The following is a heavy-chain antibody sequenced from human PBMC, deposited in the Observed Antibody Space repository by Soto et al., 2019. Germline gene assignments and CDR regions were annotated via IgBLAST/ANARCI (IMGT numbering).Heavy chain of an antibody. Sequence: SVKVSCKASGGTFSSYAISWVRQAPGQGLEWMGGIIPIFGTANYAQKFQGRVTITADKSTSTAYMELSSLRSEDTAVYYCARGWYSSPSRYYYYYYGMDVWGQGTTVTVSS. J-gene: IGHJ6*02. CDR2: IIPIFGTA. CDR1: GGTFSSYA. D-gene: IGHD6-6*01. CDR3: ARGWYSSPSRYYYYYYGMDV. V-gene: IGHV1-69*06.